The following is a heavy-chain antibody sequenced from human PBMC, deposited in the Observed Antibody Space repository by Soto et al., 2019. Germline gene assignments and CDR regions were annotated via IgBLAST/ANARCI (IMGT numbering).Heavy chain of an antibody. CDR2: ISRGSDSI. D-gene: IGHD1-20*01. J-gene: IGHJ5*02. CDR3: AKDSGCVNNACAYDP. CDR1: GFSVSDYT. Sequence: EVHLVESGGGLVKPGGSLRLTCAGSGFSVSDYTMNWVRQAPGKGLEWVSSISRGSDSIFYADTVKGRFTISRDNARNSLYLQMSSLRAEDTAVYYCAKDSGCVNNACAYDPWGQGTLVSVCS. V-gene: IGHV3-21*01.